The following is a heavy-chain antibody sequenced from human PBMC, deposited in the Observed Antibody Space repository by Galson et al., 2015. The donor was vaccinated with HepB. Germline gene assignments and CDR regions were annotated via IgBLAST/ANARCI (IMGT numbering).Heavy chain of an antibody. D-gene: IGHD2-15*01. Sequence: SVKVSCKASGYTLTNYYFHWVRQAPGQGPEWMGKIFAGGGSTRFAERFQGRVTLTRDSSTSTIYMEVSSLRSDDTAVYYCARETPDTYYFDSWGQGTLVTVSS. J-gene: IGHJ4*02. CDR1: GYTLTNYY. CDR3: ARETPDTYYFDS. CDR2: IFAGGGST. V-gene: IGHV1-46*01.